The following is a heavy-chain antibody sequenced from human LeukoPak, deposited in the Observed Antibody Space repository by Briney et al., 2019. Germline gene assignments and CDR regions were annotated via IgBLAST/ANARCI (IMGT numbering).Heavy chain of an antibody. Sequence: GASVKVPCKASASTFSTYAIHWVRQAPGQRLEWMGWISAGNSNTKYSHEFQDRVTITRDTSATTVYMELRGLRSDDTAVYYCASGQGGEFDYWGQGTLVTVSS. CDR2: ISAGNSNT. CDR1: ASTFSTYA. J-gene: IGHJ4*02. V-gene: IGHV1-3*01. CDR3: ASGQGGEFDY. D-gene: IGHD3-10*01.